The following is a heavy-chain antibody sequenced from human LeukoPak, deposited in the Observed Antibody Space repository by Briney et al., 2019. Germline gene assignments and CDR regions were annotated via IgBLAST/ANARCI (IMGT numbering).Heavy chain of an antibody. CDR1: GFTFSSYS. Sequence: GGSLRLSCTASGFTFSSYSMSWVRQVPGKGLEWVSVIGSGGSGGTSYADSVRGRFTMSRDNSKNTLFLQMNSLRAEDTAVYYCAKRGCDTTTCSYYFDYWGRGTLVTVSS. D-gene: IGHD2-2*01. J-gene: IGHJ4*02. CDR3: AKRGCDTTTCSYYFDY. CDR2: IGSGGSGGT. V-gene: IGHV3-23*01.